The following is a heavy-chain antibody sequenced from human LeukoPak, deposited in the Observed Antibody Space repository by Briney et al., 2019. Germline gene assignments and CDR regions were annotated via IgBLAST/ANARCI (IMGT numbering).Heavy chain of an antibody. V-gene: IGHV4-61*08. Sequence: SETLSLTCTVSSGSIGSYDYYWNWIRQPPGKGLEWIGYIYYSGSTNYNPSPKSRVTISVDTSKNQFSLKLSSVTAADTAVYYCAVMYSSSWYWFDPWGQGTLVTVSS. D-gene: IGHD6-13*01. CDR1: SGSIGSYDYY. J-gene: IGHJ5*02. CDR3: AVMYSSSWYWFDP. CDR2: IYYSGST.